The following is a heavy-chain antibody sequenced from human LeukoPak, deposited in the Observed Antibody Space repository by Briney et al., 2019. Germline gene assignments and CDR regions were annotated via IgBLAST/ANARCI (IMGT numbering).Heavy chain of an antibody. Sequence: GGSLRLSCVASGFTFDDHTMYWVRQGPGKGLEWVSAITWNSGSIGYADSVQGRFTVSRDNAKNSLYLQMNSLRPEDMALYYCARGLRGTGALVHWGQGTLVTVSS. D-gene: IGHD1-1*01. CDR2: ITWNSGSI. J-gene: IGHJ4*02. CDR3: ARGLRGTGALVH. V-gene: IGHV3-9*03. CDR1: GFTFDDHT.